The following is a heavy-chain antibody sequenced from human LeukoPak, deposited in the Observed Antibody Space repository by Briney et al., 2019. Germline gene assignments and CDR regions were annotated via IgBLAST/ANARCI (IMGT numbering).Heavy chain of an antibody. CDR3: AKAASSSWPSYYYGMDV. CDR1: GFTFSSYD. Sequence: GGSLRLSCVASGFTFSSYDIHWVRQATGKGLEWVSVITGSGGNTYYADSVKGRFTISKDNSKNTVYLQMSSLRVDDTAVYYCAKAASSSWPSYYYGMDVWGQGTTVTVSS. D-gene: IGHD6-13*01. CDR2: ITGSGGNT. J-gene: IGHJ6*02. V-gene: IGHV3-23*01.